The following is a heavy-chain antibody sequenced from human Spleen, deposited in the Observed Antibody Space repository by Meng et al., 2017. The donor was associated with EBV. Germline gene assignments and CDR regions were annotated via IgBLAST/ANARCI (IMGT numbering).Heavy chain of an antibody. V-gene: IGHV4-39*01. Sequence: LQLQEAGLGQAKPWVTLSLPCTFYGRAISSFYYWGWIRQPPGRGLEWIGSVHYSGSTYYSPSLKSRITVSVDTSKNQFSLRLTSVTSADTAVYYCARPFPSIHSPRLDPFGDWGQGTLVTVSS. CDR3: ARPFPSIHSPRLDPFGD. J-gene: IGHJ4*02. CDR2: VHYSGST. CDR1: GRAISSFYY. D-gene: IGHD6-19*01.